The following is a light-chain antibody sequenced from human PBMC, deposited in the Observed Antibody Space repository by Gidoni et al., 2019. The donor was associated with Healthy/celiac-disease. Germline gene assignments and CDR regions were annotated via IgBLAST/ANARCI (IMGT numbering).Light chain of an antibody. Sequence: DIQMTQSPSSLSASVGDRVTITCRASQSISGYLNWYQQKPGKAPKLLIYAASSLQTGVPSRFSGSGSETDFTLTISSLQPEDFATYYCQQTYNTPSYTFXQXTKLEIK. CDR1: QSISGY. CDR3: QQTYNTPSYT. J-gene: IGKJ2*01. CDR2: AAS. V-gene: IGKV1-39*01.